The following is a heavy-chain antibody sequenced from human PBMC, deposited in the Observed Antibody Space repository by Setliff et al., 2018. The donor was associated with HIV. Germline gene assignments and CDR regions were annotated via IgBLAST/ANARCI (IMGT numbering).Heavy chain of an antibody. Sequence: PGGSLRLSCAASGFTFSSYWMNWVRQAPGKGLVWVSHINSDGSSTSYADSVKGRFTISRDNAKNTLYLQMNSLRAEDTAVYYCARDGRDSSGWSHARGDYWGQGTLVTVSS. CDR1: GFTFSSYW. CDR2: INSDGSST. V-gene: IGHV3-74*01. CDR3: ARDGRDSSGWSHARGDY. J-gene: IGHJ4*02. D-gene: IGHD6-19*01.